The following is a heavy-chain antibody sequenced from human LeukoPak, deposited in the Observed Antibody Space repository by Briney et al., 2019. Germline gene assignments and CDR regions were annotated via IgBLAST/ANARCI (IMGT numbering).Heavy chain of an antibody. CDR1: GYTFTTYA. J-gene: IGHJ4*02. D-gene: IGHD2-15*01. CDR3: ARKADCSGGSCYSPAGY. Sequence: GASVKVSCKASGYTFTTYAIHWVRQAPGQRLEWMGWINAGNGNTKYSQKFQGRVTITRDTSASTAYMELSSLRSEDTAVYYCARKADCSGGSCYSPAGYWGQGTLVTVSS. CDR2: INAGNGNT. V-gene: IGHV1-3*01.